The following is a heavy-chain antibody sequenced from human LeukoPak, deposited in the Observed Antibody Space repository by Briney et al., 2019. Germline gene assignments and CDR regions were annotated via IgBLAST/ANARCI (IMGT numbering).Heavy chain of an antibody. J-gene: IGHJ4*02. CDR3: ARAPSSGTYYYFAY. CDR1: GGSITNYD. Sequence: SETLSLTCIVSGGSITNYDWIWIRQPAGKGLEWVGRISTSGSTTYNPSLKSRVTMSVDTSKKWVSLRLSSVTAADTAVYYRARAPSSGTYYYFAYWGQGTLVAVSS. V-gene: IGHV4-4*07. CDR2: ISTSGST. D-gene: IGHD3-22*01.